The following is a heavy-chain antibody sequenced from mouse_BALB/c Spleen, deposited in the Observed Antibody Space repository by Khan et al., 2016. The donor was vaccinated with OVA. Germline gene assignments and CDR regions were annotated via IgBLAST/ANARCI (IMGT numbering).Heavy chain of an antibody. D-gene: IGHD2-14*01. Sequence: QVQLQQSGAELVRPGVSVKISCKGSGYTFTDFTLHWVKQSHAMSLEWIGVISTYYGHATYNQKFKDKATMTVDKSSSTAYMELARLTSEDSAIYYGYRGGGGNRFAYWGQGTLVTVSA. CDR2: ISTYYGHA. CDR3: YRGGGGNRFAY. J-gene: IGHJ3*01. CDR1: GYTFTDFT. V-gene: IGHV1S137*01.